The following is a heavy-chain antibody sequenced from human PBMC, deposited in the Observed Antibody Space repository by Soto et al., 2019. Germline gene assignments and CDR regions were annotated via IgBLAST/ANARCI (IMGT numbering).Heavy chain of an antibody. CDR1: GFIFSTYT. J-gene: IGHJ4*02. Sequence: GGSLRLSCAASGFIFSTYTMHWVRQAPGKGLEWVAVISHDGSNKYYADSVKDRFTISRDNPKNTLFLQMNSLRTEDTAVYYCAREGSQYSSHLCPDYWGQGTLVTVSS. CDR3: AREGSQYSSHLCPDY. V-gene: IGHV3-30-3*01. D-gene: IGHD6-6*01. CDR2: ISHDGSNK.